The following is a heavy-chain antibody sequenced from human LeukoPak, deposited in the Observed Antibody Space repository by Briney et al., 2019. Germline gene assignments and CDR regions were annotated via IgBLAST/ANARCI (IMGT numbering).Heavy chain of an antibody. CDR1: GYTFTSYG. J-gene: IGHJ4*02. D-gene: IGHD2-2*01. Sequence: ASVKVSRKASGYTFTSYGISWVRQAPGQGLEWMGWISAYNGNTNYAQKLQGRVTMTTDTSTSTAYMELRSLRSDDTAVYYCARDLLDIVVVPAAMPLDYWGQGTLVTVSS. CDR3: ARDLLDIVVVPAAMPLDY. CDR2: ISAYNGNT. V-gene: IGHV1-18*01.